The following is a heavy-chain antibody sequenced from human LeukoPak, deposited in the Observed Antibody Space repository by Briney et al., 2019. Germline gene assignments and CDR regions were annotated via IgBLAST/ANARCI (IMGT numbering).Heavy chain of an antibody. D-gene: IGHD3-22*01. J-gene: IGHJ4*02. Sequence: PGGSLRLSCAASGFTFSNYAMSWVRQAPGKGLEWVAVIWYDGSNKYYADSVKGRFTISRDNSKNTLYLQMNSLRAEDTAVYYCARDQGYYYDSSGPGVFDYWGQGTLVAVSS. CDR1: GFTFSNYA. CDR3: ARDQGYYYDSSGPGVFDY. CDR2: IWYDGSNK. V-gene: IGHV3-33*08.